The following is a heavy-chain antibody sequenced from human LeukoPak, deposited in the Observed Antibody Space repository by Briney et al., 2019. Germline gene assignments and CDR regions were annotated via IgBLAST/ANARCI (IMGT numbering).Heavy chain of an antibody. D-gene: IGHD5-18*01. V-gene: IGHV3-48*04. CDR3: ATYVDTVRYDAFDV. Sequence: GGSLRLSCAASGFTFSSYNMNWVRQAPGKGLEWVSYISSSSSIIYYADSVKGRFTISRDNARNTLFLQMNSLRTEDAAVYYCATYVDTVRYDAFDVWGQGTMVTVSS. CDR2: ISSSSSII. J-gene: IGHJ3*01. CDR1: GFTFSSYN.